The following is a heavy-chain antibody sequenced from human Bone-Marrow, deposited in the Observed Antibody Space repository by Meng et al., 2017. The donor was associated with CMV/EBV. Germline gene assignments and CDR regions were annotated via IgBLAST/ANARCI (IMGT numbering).Heavy chain of an antibody. CDR2: ISAYNGNT. CDR1: GYSFTSYA. J-gene: IGHJ4*02. Sequence: ASVKVSCKASGYSFTSYAINWVRQAPGQGLEYMGWISAYNGNTNYTQKFQGRVTMTTDTSTSTVYMELRSLTSYDTAVYYCARDLRCLESVSQGHALDYWGQGTLVTVSS. V-gene: IGHV1-18*01. CDR3: ARDLRCLESVSQGHALDY. D-gene: IGHD3-3*01.